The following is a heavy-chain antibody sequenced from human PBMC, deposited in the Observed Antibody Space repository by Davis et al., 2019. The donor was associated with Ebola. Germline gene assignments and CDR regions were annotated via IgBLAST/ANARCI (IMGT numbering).Heavy chain of an antibody. CDR3: ASLEWAKPNY. Sequence: GESLKISCAASGFTFSTYVMNWVRQAPGKGLEWVSYISSSSSRIYYADSVKGRFTISRDNAKNSLYLQMNNLRADDTAVYYCASLEWAKPNYWGQGTLVTVSS. CDR2: ISSSSSRI. J-gene: IGHJ4*02. V-gene: IGHV3-48*04. CDR1: GFTFSTYV. D-gene: IGHD3-3*01.